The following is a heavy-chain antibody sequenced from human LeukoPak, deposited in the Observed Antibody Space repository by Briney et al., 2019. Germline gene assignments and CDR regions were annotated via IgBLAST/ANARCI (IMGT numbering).Heavy chain of an antibody. CDR3: ARSAQWELPDY. Sequence: PGGSLRLSCAASGFTFSDYYMSWSRQAPGTGLEWISYISSSGSSIQYADSVRGRFTISRDNAKTSLYLQMNSLRAEDTSVYYCARSAQWELPDYWGQGTLVTVSS. CDR1: GFTFSDYY. J-gene: IGHJ4*02. D-gene: IGHD1-26*01. CDR2: ISSSGSSI. V-gene: IGHV3-11*04.